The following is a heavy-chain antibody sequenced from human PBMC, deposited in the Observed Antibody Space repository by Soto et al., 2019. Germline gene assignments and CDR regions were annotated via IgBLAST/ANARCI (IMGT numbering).Heavy chain of an antibody. Sequence: GGSLRLSCAASGFTFSSYAIGWVRQAPGKGLEWVSAISGSGGSTYYADSVKGRFTISRDNSKNTLYLQMNSLRAEDTAVYYCAKGGVITPNYYYYGMDVWGQGTTVTV. CDR3: AKGGVITPNYYYYGMDV. CDR2: ISGSGGST. V-gene: IGHV3-23*01. J-gene: IGHJ6*02. CDR1: GFTFSSYA. D-gene: IGHD3-3*01.